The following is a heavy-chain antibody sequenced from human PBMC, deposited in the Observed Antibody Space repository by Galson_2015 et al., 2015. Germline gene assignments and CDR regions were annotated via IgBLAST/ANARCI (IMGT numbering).Heavy chain of an antibody. J-gene: IGHJ3*02. D-gene: IGHD3-10*01. CDR2: IKQDGSEK. CDR1: GFTFSSYW. V-gene: IGHV3-7*01. Sequence: SLRLSCAASGFTFSSYWISWVRQAPGKGLEWVANIKQDGSEKYYVDSVKGRFTISRDNAKNSLYLQMSSLRAEDTAVYYCARDLYTRDPGGAFDIWGQGTMVTVSS. CDR3: ARDLYTRDPGGAFDI.